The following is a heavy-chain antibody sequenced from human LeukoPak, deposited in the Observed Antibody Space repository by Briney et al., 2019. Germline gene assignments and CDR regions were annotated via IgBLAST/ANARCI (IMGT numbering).Heavy chain of an antibody. CDR1: GFTFSSYG. CDR2: ISYDGSNK. V-gene: IGHV3-30*18. D-gene: IGHD3-9*01. CDR3: AKDFFSYDILTGSPYYYYYGMDV. Sequence: GRSLRLSCAASGFTFSSYGMHWVRQAPGKGLEWVAVISYDGSNKYYADSVKGRFTISRDNSKNTLYLQMNSLRAEDTAVYYCAKDFFSYDILTGSPYYYYYGMDVWGKGTTVTVSS. J-gene: IGHJ6*04.